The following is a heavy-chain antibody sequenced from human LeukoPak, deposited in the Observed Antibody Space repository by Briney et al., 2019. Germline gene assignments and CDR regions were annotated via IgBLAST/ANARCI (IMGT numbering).Heavy chain of an antibody. J-gene: IGHJ4*02. CDR2: IYYSGST. CDR3: ARVIEWGSSWPFDY. CDR1: GGSISSYY. V-gene: IGHV4-59*12. Sequence: SETLSLTCTVSGGSISSYYWSWIRQPPGKGLEWTGYIYYSGSTNYNPSLKSRVTISVDTSKNQFSLKLSSVTAADTAVYYCARVIEWGSSWPFDYWGQGTLVTVSS. D-gene: IGHD6-13*01.